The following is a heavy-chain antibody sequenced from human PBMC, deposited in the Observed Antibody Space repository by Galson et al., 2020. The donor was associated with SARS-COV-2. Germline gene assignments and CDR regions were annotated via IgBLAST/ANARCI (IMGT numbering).Heavy chain of an antibody. J-gene: IGHJ4*02. CDR3: ARVTGYCSSTSCHIDY. CDR2: IYYSGST. CDR1: GGSISSGGYY. D-gene: IGHD2-2*01. Sequence: SETLSLTCTVSGGSISSGGYYWSWIRQHPGKGLEWIGYIYYSGSTYYNPSLKSRVTISVDTSKNQFSLKLSSVTAADTAVYYCARVTGYCSSTSCHIDYWGQGTLVTVSS. V-gene: IGHV4-31*03.